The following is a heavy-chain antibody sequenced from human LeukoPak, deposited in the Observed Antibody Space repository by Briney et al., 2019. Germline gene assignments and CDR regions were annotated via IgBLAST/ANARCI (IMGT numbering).Heavy chain of an antibody. J-gene: IGHJ4*02. Sequence: QAGGSLRLSCAASGFTFSSYGMHWVRQAPGKGLEWVAVISYDGSNKYCADSVKGRFTISRDNSKNTLYLQVNSLRAEDTAVYYCARGIIGDFGEFRPLPDYWGQGTLVTVSS. D-gene: IGHD3-10*01. CDR2: ISYDGSNK. CDR3: ARGIIGDFGEFRPLPDY. V-gene: IGHV3-30*03. CDR1: GFTFSSYG.